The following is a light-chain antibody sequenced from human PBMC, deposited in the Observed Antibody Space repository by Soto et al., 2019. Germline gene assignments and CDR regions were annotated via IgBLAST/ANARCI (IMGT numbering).Light chain of an antibody. CDR2: YDN. V-gene: IGLV1-44*01. CDR3: AAWDDSLNGRV. Sequence: ELTQPLSVSVALGQTARITCGGNNIGSNTVNWYQQLPGTAPKLLIYYDNLRPSGVPDRISGSKSGTSASLAISGLQSDDEADYYCAAWDDSLNGRVFGTGTKLTVL. CDR1: NIGSNT. J-gene: IGLJ1*01.